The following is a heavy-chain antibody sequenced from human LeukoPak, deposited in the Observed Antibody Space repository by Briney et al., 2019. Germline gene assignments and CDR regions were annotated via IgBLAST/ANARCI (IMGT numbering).Heavy chain of an antibody. CDR2: INPNSGGT. V-gene: IGHV1-2*02. Sequence: ASVKVSCKASGSTFTGYYMHWVRQAPGQGLEWMGWINPNSGGTNYAQKFQGRVTMTRDTSISTAYMELSRLRSDDTAVYYCARDLYRYYYDSSGYRNWFDPWGQGTLVTVSS. D-gene: IGHD3-22*01. CDR3: ARDLYRYYYDSSGYRNWFDP. J-gene: IGHJ5*02. CDR1: GSTFTGYY.